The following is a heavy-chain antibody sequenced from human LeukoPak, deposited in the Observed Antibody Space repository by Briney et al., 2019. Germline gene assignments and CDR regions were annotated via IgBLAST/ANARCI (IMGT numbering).Heavy chain of an antibody. D-gene: IGHD5-12*01. Sequence: PSETLSLTCTVSGGSISSYYWSWIRQPPGKGLEWIGYIYYSGSTNSNPSLKSRVTISVDTSKNQFSLKLSSVTAADTAVYYCARGGYSGYDFDYWGQGTLVTVSS. V-gene: IGHV4-59*01. J-gene: IGHJ4*02. CDR1: GGSISSYY. CDR3: ARGGYSGYDFDY. CDR2: IYYSGST.